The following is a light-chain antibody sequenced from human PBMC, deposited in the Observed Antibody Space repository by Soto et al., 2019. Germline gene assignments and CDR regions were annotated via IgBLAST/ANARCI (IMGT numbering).Light chain of an antibody. CDR3: VQRTTWPWT. J-gene: IGKJ1*01. CDR1: QSVSSH. V-gene: IGKV3-11*01. Sequence: EIVLTQSPGTLSLSPGERATLSCRASQSVSSHLAWYQQKPGQAPRLLIYDASNRATGIPARFSGSGSATEVTRTISSLEPEDFAVYHCVQRTTWPWTCGQGSKVEIK. CDR2: DAS.